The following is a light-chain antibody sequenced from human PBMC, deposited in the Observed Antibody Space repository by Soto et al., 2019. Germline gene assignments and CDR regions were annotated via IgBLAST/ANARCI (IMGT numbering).Light chain of an antibody. V-gene: IGKV1-33*01. J-gene: IGKJ2*01. CDR2: DAS. Sequence: DIQMTQSPSSLSASVGDRVTITCQASQDIQNYINWYQHTPGKAPKLLIFDASNLQAGVASRFSGRASGTDFFLTISSLHPEDFATYFCQQHHDFPYAFGQWPKVDIK. CDR1: QDIQNY. CDR3: QQHHDFPYA.